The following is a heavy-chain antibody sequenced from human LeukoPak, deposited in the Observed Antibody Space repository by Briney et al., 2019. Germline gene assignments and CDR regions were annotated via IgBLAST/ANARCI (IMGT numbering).Heavy chain of an antibody. Sequence: GGSLRLSCAASGFTFSNYAMSWVRQVPGKGLEWVSAISGSGGSTFYADSVKGRFTISKDNSKKTLYLQMNSLRAEDTAVYYCAKAIADSYGSFDYWGQGALVTVSS. CDR1: GFTFSNYA. V-gene: IGHV3-23*01. D-gene: IGHD5-18*01. J-gene: IGHJ4*02. CDR2: ISGSGGST. CDR3: AKAIADSYGSFDY.